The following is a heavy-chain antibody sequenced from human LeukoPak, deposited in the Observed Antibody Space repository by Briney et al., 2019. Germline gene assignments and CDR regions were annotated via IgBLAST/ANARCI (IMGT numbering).Heavy chain of an antibody. Sequence: ASVQVSCKASGCIFISYGISWVRQAPGQGLEWMGWISAYNVNTNDAQKLQGRVTMTTDTSTTTAYMELRSLRSDDTAVYYCARVPVSGPGARFDYWGQGTLVSVSS. V-gene: IGHV1-18*01. CDR1: GCIFISYG. D-gene: IGHD4-11*01. CDR3: ARVPVSGPGARFDY. CDR2: ISAYNVNT. J-gene: IGHJ4*02.